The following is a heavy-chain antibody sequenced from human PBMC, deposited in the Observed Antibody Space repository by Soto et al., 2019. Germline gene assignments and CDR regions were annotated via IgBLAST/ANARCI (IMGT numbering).Heavy chain of an antibody. D-gene: IGHD1-20*01. CDR1: GFSLTNATMG. CDR2: IFSNGEK. V-gene: IGHV2-26*01. CDR3: ARISRYPYWYFDL. J-gene: IGHJ2*01. Sequence: QVTLKESGPVLVKPTETLTLTCTVSGFSLTNATMGVSWIRQPPGKALEWLAHIFSNGEKSYSTSLKSRLTISKDTTKSQVVLTMTNMDPVDTATYYCARISRYPYWYFDLWGRGTLVTVSS.